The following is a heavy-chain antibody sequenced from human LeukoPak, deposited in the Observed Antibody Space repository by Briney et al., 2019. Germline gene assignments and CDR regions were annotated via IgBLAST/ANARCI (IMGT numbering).Heavy chain of an antibody. J-gene: IGHJ4*02. CDR1: GFTFSSYS. V-gene: IGHV3-21*01. Sequence: GGSLRLSCAASGFTFSSYSMNWVRQAPGKGLEWVSSISSSSSYLYYADSVKGRFTISRDNAKNSLYLQMNSLRAEDTAVYYCARVDYGDYVDSFDYWGQGTLVTVSS. D-gene: IGHD4-17*01. CDR3: ARVDYGDYVDSFDY. CDR2: ISSSSSYL.